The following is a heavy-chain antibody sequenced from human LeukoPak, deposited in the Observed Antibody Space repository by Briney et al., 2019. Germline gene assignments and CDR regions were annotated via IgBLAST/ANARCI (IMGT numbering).Heavy chain of an antibody. Sequence: ASVKVSCKASGYTFTSYGITRVRQAPGQGLEWMGWISAYNGNTNYAQKFQGRVTMTTDTSTSTVYMELRSLRSDDTAMYYCARAEALRTGFDFWGQGTPVTVSS. D-gene: IGHD1-1*01. CDR2: ISAYNGNT. CDR3: ARAEALRTGFDF. V-gene: IGHV1-18*01. CDR1: GYTFTSYG. J-gene: IGHJ4*02.